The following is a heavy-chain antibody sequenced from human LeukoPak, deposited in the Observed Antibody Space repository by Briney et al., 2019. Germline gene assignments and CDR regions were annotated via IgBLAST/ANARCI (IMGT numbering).Heavy chain of an antibody. J-gene: IGHJ4*02. D-gene: IGHD6-13*01. V-gene: IGHV4-30-2*01. Sequence: SETLSLTCAVSGGSISSGGYSWSWIRQPPGKGLEWIGYIYHSGSTYYNPSLKSRVTISVDRSKNQFSLKLSSVTAADTAVYYCARAPIQQQPVLFFDYWGQGTLVTVSS. CDR3: ARAPIQQQPVLFFDY. CDR2: IYHSGST. CDR1: GGSISSGGYS.